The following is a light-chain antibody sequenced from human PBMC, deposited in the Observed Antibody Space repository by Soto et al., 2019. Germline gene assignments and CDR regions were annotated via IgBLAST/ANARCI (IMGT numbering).Light chain of an antibody. V-gene: IGKV3D-15*01. Sequence: EFVLTQSPGTLSLSPGEGAALSCRASQSVTSNYLAWYQQKPGQAPRLLIYGASSRATAIPARFSGSGSGTEFTLTISSLQSEDFAVYYCQQYNNWPPMYTFGQGTKLEIK. J-gene: IGKJ2*01. CDR3: QQYNNWPPMYT. CDR1: QSVTSN. CDR2: GAS.